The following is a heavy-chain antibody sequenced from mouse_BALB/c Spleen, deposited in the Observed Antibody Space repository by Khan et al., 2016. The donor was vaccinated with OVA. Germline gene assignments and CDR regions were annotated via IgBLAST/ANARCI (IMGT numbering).Heavy chain of an antibody. CDR2: IWSDGST. CDR3: ARQPYYHYNIMDY. CDR1: GFSLTNYG. Sequence: QVQLKESGPGLVAPSQSLSITCTISGFSLTNYGIHWVRQPPGKGLEWLVVIWSDGSTNYNSALKSSLTISKDNSKSQVFLKMNSLQTDDTAVYFCARQPYYHYNIMDYWGQGTSVTVSS. V-gene: IGHV2-6-1*01. J-gene: IGHJ4*01. D-gene: IGHD2-10*01.